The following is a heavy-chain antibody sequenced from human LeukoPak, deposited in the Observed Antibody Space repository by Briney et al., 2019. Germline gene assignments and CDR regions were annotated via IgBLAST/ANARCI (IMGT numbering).Heavy chain of an antibody. D-gene: IGHD5-24*01. CDR2: INHSGST. CDR1: GGSFSGYY. CDR3: ARGRRDGYNLPFDI. Sequence: SETLSLTCAVHGGSFSGYYWSWIRQPPGKGLEWIGEINHSGSTNYNPSLKSRVTISVDTSKNQFSLKLSSVTAADTAVYYCARGRRDGYNLPFDIWGQGTMVTVSS. V-gene: IGHV4-34*01. J-gene: IGHJ3*02.